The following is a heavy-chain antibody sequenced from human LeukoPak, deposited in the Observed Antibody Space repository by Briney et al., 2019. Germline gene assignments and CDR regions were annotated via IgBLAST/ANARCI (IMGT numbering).Heavy chain of an antibody. J-gene: IGHJ4*02. D-gene: IGHD1-26*01. CDR3: ARASETVSGFAY. CDR2: IYSGGST. Sequence: PGGSLRLSCATSGFTVSSKYLNWVRQAPGKGLEWVSVIYSGGSTYYADSVKGRFTISRDNLKNTLYLQMNSLRADDTAVYYCARASETVSGFAYWGQGTLVTVSS. CDR1: GFTVSSKY. V-gene: IGHV3-53*01.